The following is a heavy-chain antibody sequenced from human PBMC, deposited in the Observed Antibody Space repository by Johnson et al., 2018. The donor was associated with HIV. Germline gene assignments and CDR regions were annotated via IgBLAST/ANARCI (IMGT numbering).Heavy chain of an antibody. D-gene: IGHD5-18*01. Sequence: QVQLVESGGGLVKPGGSLRLSCAASGFIFSSYAMHWVRQAPGEGLEWVAVISYDGSNKYYADSVKGRFTISRDNSKNTLYLQMNSLRAEDTAVYYCVRSIQLWLPGAFDIWGQGTMVTVSS. CDR3: VRSIQLWLPGAFDI. CDR1: GFIFSSYA. V-gene: IGHV3-30*04. J-gene: IGHJ3*02. CDR2: ISYDGSNK.